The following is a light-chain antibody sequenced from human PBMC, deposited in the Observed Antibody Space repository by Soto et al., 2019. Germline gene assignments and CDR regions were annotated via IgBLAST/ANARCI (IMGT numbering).Light chain of an antibody. CDR1: QSVSSN. V-gene: IGKV3-15*01. CDR3: QQCNNWPLT. Sequence: EIVMTQSPATLSVSPGERATLSCRASQSVSSNLAWYQQKPGQAPRLLIYGASTRATGIPARFSGSGSGTEFTLTISSLQSEDFAVYYCQQCNNWPLTFGQGPRVEIK. J-gene: IGKJ1*01. CDR2: GAS.